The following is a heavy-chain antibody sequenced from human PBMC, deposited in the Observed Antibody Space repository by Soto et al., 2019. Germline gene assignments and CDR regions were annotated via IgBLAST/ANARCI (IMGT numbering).Heavy chain of an antibody. D-gene: IGHD3-22*01. Sequence: PSETLSLTCTVSGGSISSSSYYWGWIRQPPGKGLEWIGSIYYSGSTYYNPSLKSRVTISVDTSKNQFSLKLSSVTAADTAVYYCVRRSDYYDSSGYPIRWFDPWGQGTLVTVSS. CDR2: IYYSGST. CDR3: VRRSDYYDSSGYPIRWFDP. V-gene: IGHV4-39*01. CDR1: GGSISSSSYY. J-gene: IGHJ5*02.